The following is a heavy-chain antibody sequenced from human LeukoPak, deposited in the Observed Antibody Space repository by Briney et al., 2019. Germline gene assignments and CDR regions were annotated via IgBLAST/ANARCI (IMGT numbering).Heavy chain of an antibody. CDR2: IYYSGST. CDR1: GGPISSYY. D-gene: IGHD3-3*01. J-gene: IGHJ3*02. V-gene: IGHV4-59*01. Sequence: SETLSLTCTASGGPISSYYWSWIRKPPGKGLEWIGYIYYSGSTKYKPSLKSRVTISVDTSKNQFSLKLSSVTAADTAVYYCARGRFLDAFDIWGQGTMVTVSS. CDR3: ARGRFLDAFDI.